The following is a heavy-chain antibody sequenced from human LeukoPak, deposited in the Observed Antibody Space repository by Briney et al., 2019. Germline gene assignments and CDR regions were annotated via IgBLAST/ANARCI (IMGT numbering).Heavy chain of an antibody. Sequence: PGGSLRLSCTASGFTFSGAWMTWVRQAPGKGLGWVSYISSSSSTIYYADSVKGRFTISRDNAKNSLYLQMNSLRAEDTAVYYCARGRIAVAGTLNYWGQGTLVTVSS. CDR3: ARGRIAVAGTLNY. CDR1: GFTFSGAW. D-gene: IGHD6-19*01. V-gene: IGHV3-48*01. CDR2: ISSSSSTI. J-gene: IGHJ4*02.